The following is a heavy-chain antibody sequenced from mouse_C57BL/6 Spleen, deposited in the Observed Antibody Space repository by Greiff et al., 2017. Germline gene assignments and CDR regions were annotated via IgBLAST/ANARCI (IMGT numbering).Heavy chain of an antibody. CDR1: GYTFTSYW. CDR3: AKGVYYGYGFDY. Sequence: QVQLKQPGAELVKPGASVKLSCKASGYTFTSYWMHWVKQRPGQGLEWIGMIHPNSGSTNYNEKFKSKATLTVDKSSSTAYMQLSSLTSEDSAVYYCAKGVYYGYGFDYWGQGTTLTVSS. CDR2: IHPNSGST. J-gene: IGHJ2*01. V-gene: IGHV1-64*01. D-gene: IGHD2-2*01.